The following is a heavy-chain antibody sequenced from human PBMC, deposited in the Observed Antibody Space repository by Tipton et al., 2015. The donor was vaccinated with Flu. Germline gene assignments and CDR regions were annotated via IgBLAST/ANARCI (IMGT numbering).Heavy chain of an antibody. D-gene: IGHD2-2*01. CDR2: INPSGGST. Sequence: QLVQSGPEVKKPGASVKVSCKASGYTFTSYYMHWVRQAPGQGLEWMGIINPSGGSTSYAQKLQGRVTMTRDTSTSTVYMELSSLRSEDTAVYYCARDLEYCSSTSCFKGGDAFDIWGQGTMVTVSS. CDR1: GYTFTSYY. V-gene: IGHV1-46*04. CDR3: ARDLEYCSSTSCFKGGDAFDI. J-gene: IGHJ3*02.